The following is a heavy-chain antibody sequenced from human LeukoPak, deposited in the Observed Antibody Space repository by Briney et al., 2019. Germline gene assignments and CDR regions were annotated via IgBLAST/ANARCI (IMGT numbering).Heavy chain of an antibody. CDR3: ARDPSGNPYFFDY. Sequence: GASVKVSCKPSGYSFTSYGISWVRQAPGQGLEWVGWINPYNGKTNYAQKVQGRVTVTTDTSTSTAYMELRSLRFDDTAVYYCARDPSGNPYFFDYWGQGTLVTVSS. CDR1: GYSFTSYG. V-gene: IGHV1-18*01. CDR2: INPYNGKT. J-gene: IGHJ4*02. D-gene: IGHD3-3*01.